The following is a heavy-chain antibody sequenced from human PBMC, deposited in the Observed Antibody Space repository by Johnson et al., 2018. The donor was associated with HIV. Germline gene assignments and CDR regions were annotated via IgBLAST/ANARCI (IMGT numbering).Heavy chain of an antibody. V-gene: IGHV3-11*04. CDR3: ARDPPGRAFDV. J-gene: IGHJ3*01. CDR1: GFTVRSNY. Sequence: HVQLVESGGGLVQPGGSLRLSCVASGFTVRSNYMSWVRQAPGKGLECVAYISSSGAGIYYADSVRGRFTISRDNAKNSLFLQMNSLSAEDTAIYYCARDPPGRAFDVWGLGTTVTVSS. CDR2: ISSSGAGI.